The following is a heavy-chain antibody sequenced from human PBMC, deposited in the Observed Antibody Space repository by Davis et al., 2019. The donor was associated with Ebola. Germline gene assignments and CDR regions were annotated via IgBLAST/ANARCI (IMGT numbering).Heavy chain of an antibody. CDR3: ARDTRPVGADCYDNTFDM. Sequence: PSETLSLTCTVSGVSITTYFWSWIRQPPGKGLEWVGYINHGGSANSNPSLKSRVTFSIDTSKSQVSLKLTSVTAADTAVYYCARDTRPVGADCYDNTFDMWGQGTMVIVSS. CDR1: GVSITTYF. J-gene: IGHJ3*02. D-gene: IGHD2-21*01. CDR2: INHGGSA. V-gene: IGHV4-59*12.